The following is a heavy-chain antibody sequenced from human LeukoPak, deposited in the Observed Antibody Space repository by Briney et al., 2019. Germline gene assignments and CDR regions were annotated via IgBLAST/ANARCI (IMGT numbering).Heavy chain of an antibody. CDR1: GGSISSYY. CDR3: ARSRDDSSGYYYGNWYFDL. CDR2: IYYSGST. D-gene: IGHD3-22*01. Sequence: PSETLSLTCTVSGGSISSYYWGWIRQPPGKGLEWIGYIYYSGSTNYNPSLKSRVTISVDTSKNQFSLKLSSVTAADTAVYYCARSRDDSSGYYYGNWYFDLWGRGTLVTVSS. J-gene: IGHJ2*01. V-gene: IGHV4-59*01.